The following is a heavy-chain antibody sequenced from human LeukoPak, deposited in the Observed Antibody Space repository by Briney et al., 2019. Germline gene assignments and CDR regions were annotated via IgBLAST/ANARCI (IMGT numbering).Heavy chain of an antibody. Sequence: SETLSLTCTVSGGSISSYYWSWIRQPPGKGLEWIGYIYYSGSTNYNPSLKSRVTISVDTSKNQFSLKLSSVTAADTAVHYCARVHYGVWKEGGLDYWGQGTLVTVSS. CDR3: ARVHYGVWKEGGLDY. D-gene: IGHD4-17*01. J-gene: IGHJ4*02. CDR2: IYYSGST. CDR1: GGSISSYY. V-gene: IGHV4-59*01.